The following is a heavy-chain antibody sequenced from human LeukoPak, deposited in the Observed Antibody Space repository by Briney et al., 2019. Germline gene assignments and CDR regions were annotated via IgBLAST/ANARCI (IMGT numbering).Heavy chain of an antibody. D-gene: IGHD4-17*01. Sequence: PGGSLRLSCAASGSTFSSYAMSWVRQAPGKGLEWVSAISGSGGSTYYADSVKGRFTISRDNSKNTLYLQMNSLRAEDTAVYYCARGVDYGDFLPLIRYYFDYWGQGTLVTVSS. CDR3: ARGVDYGDFLPLIRYYFDY. V-gene: IGHV3-23*01. CDR2: ISGSGGST. J-gene: IGHJ4*02. CDR1: GSTFSSYA.